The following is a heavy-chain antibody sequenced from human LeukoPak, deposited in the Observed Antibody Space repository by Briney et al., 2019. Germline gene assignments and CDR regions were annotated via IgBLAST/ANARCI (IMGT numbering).Heavy chain of an antibody. D-gene: IGHD3-3*01. CDR1: GYTFTSYY. CDR3: ARDGVLRFLEWLSNPHNWFDP. Sequence: GASVKVSCTASGYTFTSYYMHWVRQAPGQGLEWMGIINPSGGSTSYAQKFQGRVTMTRDTSTSTVYMELSSLRSEDTAVYYCARDGVLRFLEWLSNPHNWFDPWGQGTLVTVSS. CDR2: INPSGGST. J-gene: IGHJ5*02. V-gene: IGHV1-46*01.